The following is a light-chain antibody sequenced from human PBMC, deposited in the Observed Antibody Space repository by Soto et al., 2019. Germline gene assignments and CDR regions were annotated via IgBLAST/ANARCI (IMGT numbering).Light chain of an antibody. CDR2: EVS. CDR3: SSYTSSRTLYV. V-gene: IGLV2-14*01. Sequence: QSVLTQPASVSGSPGQSITISCTGTSSDVGSYNSVSWYQQHPGKAPKLMIYEVSNRPSGVSNRFSGSKSGNTASLTISGLQAEDEADYYCSSYTSSRTLYVFGTGTKVTVL. J-gene: IGLJ1*01. CDR1: SSDVGSYNS.